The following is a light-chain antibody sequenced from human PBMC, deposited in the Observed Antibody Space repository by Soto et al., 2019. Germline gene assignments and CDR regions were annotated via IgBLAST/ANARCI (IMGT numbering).Light chain of an antibody. V-gene: IGLV1-44*01. CDR2: TNN. J-gene: IGLJ2*01. CDR3: ATWDNGLTGVV. Sequence: QSVLTQPPSTSGTPGQRVTISCSGSSSNIGSNTVHWYQQIPGTAPKLLIYTNNQRSLGVSDRFSGSKSDTSASLVISGLQSEDEADYYCATWDNGLTGVVFGGGTKLTVL. CDR1: SSNIGSNT.